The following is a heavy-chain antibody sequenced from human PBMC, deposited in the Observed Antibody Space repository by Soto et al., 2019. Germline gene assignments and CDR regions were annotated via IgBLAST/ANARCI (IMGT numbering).Heavy chain of an antibody. CDR2: LSVSDDT. D-gene: IGHD3-16*01. Sequence: EVQLLESGGGLVQSGGSLGLSCAASGFTFTTYAMSWVRRAPGTGLECVSTLSVSDDTYYADSVRGRFTISRDISKSTLYLQLSDLRAEDTAVYYCARRSIRLGDFWPFFDSWGQGALVTVSS. J-gene: IGHJ4*02. CDR1: GFTFTTYA. CDR3: ARRSIRLGDFWPFFDS. V-gene: IGHV3-23*01.